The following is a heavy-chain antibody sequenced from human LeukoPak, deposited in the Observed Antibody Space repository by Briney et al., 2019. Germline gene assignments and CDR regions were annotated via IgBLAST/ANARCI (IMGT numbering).Heavy chain of an antibody. CDR3: ARAFYDILTGYYFDS. V-gene: IGHV4-39*01. Sequence: SETLSLTCTVSGGSISSSSFYWGWIRQPPGRGLEWIGSIYYSGSTSYNPSLKSRVTISVDTSKNQYSLKLSSVTAADTAVYYCARAFYDILTGYYFDSWGQGTLLTVSS. J-gene: IGHJ4*02. CDR2: IYYSGST. D-gene: IGHD3-9*01. CDR1: GGSISSSSFY.